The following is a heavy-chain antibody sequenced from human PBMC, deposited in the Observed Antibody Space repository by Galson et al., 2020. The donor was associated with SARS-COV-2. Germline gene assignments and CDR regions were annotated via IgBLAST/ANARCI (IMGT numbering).Heavy chain of an antibody. CDR2: IRSSDGNT. CDR1: GFTISDYA. Sequence: GESLKISCAASGFTISDYAMTWVRQAPGKGLQWVSSIRSSDGNTFYAESVKGRFTISRDESSNTLYLQMNSLRAEDTAVYYCAKRTPGMARYLDYWGQGTLVTVSS. V-gene: IGHV3-23*01. D-gene: IGHD6-13*01. CDR3: AKRTPGMARYLDY. J-gene: IGHJ4*02.